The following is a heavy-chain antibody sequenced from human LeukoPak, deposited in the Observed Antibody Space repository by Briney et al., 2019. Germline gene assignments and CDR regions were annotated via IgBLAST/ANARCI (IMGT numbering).Heavy chain of an antibody. CDR2: ISDTGGRT. CDR3: AKRGVVIRVILVGFHKEAYYFDS. J-gene: IGHJ4*02. Sequence: GGSLRLSCAASGFSFSTHGISWVRQAPGKGLEWVAGISDTGGRTNYADSVKGRFTISRDNPKNTLYLQMNSLRAEDTAVYFCAKRGVVIRVILVGFHKEAYYFDSWGQGALVTVSS. CDR1: GFSFSTHG. V-gene: IGHV3-23*01. D-gene: IGHD3-22*01.